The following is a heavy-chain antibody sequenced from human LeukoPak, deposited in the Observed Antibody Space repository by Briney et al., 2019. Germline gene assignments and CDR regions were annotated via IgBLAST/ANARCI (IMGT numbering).Heavy chain of an antibody. CDR1: GYTFTSYG. Sequence: ASVKVSCKASGYTFTSYGISWVRQAPGQGLEWMGWISAYNGNTNYAQKLQGRVTMTTDTSTSTAYMELRSLRSDDTAVYYCARPQTYYYGSGSYYPLDYWGQGTLVTVSP. CDR3: ARPQTYYYGSGSYYPLDY. CDR2: ISAYNGNT. J-gene: IGHJ4*02. V-gene: IGHV1-18*01. D-gene: IGHD3-10*01.